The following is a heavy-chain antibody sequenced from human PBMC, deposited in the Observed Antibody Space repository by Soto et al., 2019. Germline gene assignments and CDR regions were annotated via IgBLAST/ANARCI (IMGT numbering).Heavy chain of an antibody. CDR1: GFTFSSYS. Sequence: GGSLRLSCAASGFTFSSYSMNWVRQAPGKGLEWVPYISSSSTIYYADSVKGRFTVSRDNAKNSLYLQMNSLRDEDTTVYYCAREQNGEIAFDIWGQGTMVTVS. CDR2: ISSSSTI. CDR3: AREQNGEIAFDI. J-gene: IGHJ3*02. D-gene: IGHD4-17*01. V-gene: IGHV3-48*02.